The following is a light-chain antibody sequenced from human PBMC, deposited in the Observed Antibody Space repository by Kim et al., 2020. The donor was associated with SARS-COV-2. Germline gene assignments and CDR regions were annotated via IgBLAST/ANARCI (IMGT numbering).Light chain of an antibody. CDR2: LNSDGSH. CDR3: QTWVTGLWV. Sequence: ASVNLSCALVSWQGSYAIAWHQQQREKGPRYLMKLNSDGSHSKGDGIPDRVSGASAGAERYLTTSSLQSEDEADYYCQTWVTGLWVFGRGTQLTVL. CDR1: SWQGSYA. V-gene: IGLV4-69*01. J-gene: IGLJ3*02.